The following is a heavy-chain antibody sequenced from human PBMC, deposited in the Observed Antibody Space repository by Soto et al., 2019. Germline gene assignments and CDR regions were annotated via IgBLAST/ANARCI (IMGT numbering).Heavy chain of an antibody. D-gene: IGHD2-2*01. CDR3: ARASTLTVHCGSVSCPRMDV. CDR2: ILPIFGTA. Sequence: QVQLVQSGAEVKKPGSPVKVSCKASGGTFSSYAISWVRQAPGQGLEWMGGILPIFGTANYALKFQGRVTITADRSTSTAYMELSSLRSEDTAVYYCARASTLTVHCGSVSCPRMDVWGQGTTVTVSS. J-gene: IGHJ6*02. V-gene: IGHV1-69*06. CDR1: GGTFSSYA.